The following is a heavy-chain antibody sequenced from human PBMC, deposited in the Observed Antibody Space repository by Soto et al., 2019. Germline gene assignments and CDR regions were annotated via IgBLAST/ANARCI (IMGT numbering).Heavy chain of an antibody. J-gene: IGHJ4*02. CDR2: INHSGST. D-gene: IGHD1-26*01. Sequence: SETLSLTCAVYGGSFSGYYWSWIRQPPGKGLEWIGEINHSGSTNYNPSLKSRVTISVDTSRNQFSLKLSSVTAADTAVYYCARDLGATHFDYWGQGTLVTVSS. V-gene: IGHV4-34*01. CDR1: GGSFSGYY. CDR3: ARDLGATHFDY.